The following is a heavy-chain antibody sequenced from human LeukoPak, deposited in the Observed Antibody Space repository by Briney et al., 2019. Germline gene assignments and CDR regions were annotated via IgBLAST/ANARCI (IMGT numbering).Heavy chain of an antibody. CDR2: IYYSGST. D-gene: IGHD1-26*01. V-gene: IGHV4-61*01. Sequence: PSETLSLTCSVFGGSVSSGSYYWSWIRQPPGKGLEWIGYIYYSGSTNYNPSLKSRVTISVDTSKNQFSLKLSSVTAADTAVYYCAREEVGAFDYWGQGTLVTVSS. CDR1: GGSVSSGSYY. J-gene: IGHJ4*02. CDR3: AREEVGAFDY.